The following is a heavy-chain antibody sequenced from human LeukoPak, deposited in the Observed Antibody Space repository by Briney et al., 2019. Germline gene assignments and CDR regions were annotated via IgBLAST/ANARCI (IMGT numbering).Heavy chain of an antibody. J-gene: IGHJ3*02. CDR1: GGSISSGGYY. CDR2: IYYSGST. D-gene: IGHD2-15*01. CDR3: ARTPWSGGTPFYAFDI. V-gene: IGHV4-31*03. Sequence: SQTLSLTCTVSGGSISSGGYYWSWIRQHPGKGLEWIGYIYYSGSTYYNPSLKSRVTISVDTSKNQFSLKLSSVTAADTAVYYCARTPWSGGTPFYAFDIWGQGTMVTVSS.